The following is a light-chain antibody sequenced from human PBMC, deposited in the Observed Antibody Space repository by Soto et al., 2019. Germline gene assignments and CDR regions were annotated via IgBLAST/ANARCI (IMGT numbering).Light chain of an antibody. J-gene: IGKJ1*01. V-gene: IGKV3-15*01. Sequence: ESLMTHTKKTLSVSPGERATLSCRASQSVSDNLAWYEQRPGQGPRLLIYGASTRATGIPARFSGSGSGTEFTLTISSLQSEDGAVYYCQLYKNWLHTFGHGTNVDI. CDR1: QSVSDN. CDR3: QLYKNWLHT. CDR2: GAS.